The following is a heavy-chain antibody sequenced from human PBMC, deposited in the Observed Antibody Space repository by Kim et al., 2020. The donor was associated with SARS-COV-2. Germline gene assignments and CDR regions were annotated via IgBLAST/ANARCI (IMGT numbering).Heavy chain of an antibody. CDR2: IVVGSGNT. Sequence: SVKVSCKASGFTFTSSAVQWVRQARGQRLEWIGWIVVGSGNTNYAQKFQERVTITRDMSTSTAYMELSSLRSEDTAVYYCAAAVGYYYDSSGYSYWGQGTLVTVSS. V-gene: IGHV1-58*01. CDR3: AAAVGYYYDSSGYSY. D-gene: IGHD3-22*01. CDR1: GFTFTSSA. J-gene: IGHJ4*02.